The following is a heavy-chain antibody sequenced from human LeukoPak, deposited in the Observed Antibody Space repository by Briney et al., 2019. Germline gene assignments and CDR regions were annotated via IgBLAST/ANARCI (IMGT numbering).Heavy chain of an antibody. D-gene: IGHD2-15*01. CDR1: GFSVTNNY. V-gene: IGHV3-53*01. CDR3: ARGSPMEAVVAARYSPMLYYFDY. Sequence: GGSLRLSCAVSGFSVTNNYMSWVRQAPEKGLEWVSVFYVGGATYYADSVKGRFTISRDNSENTLYLQMKSLRAEDTAVYYCARGSPMEAVVAARYSPMLYYFDYWGQGTLVTVSS. CDR2: FYVGGAT. J-gene: IGHJ4*02.